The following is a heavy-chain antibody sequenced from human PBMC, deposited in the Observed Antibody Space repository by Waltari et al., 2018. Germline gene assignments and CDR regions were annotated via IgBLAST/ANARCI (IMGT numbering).Heavy chain of an antibody. CDR1: GFTFSSYY. J-gene: IGHJ3*02. V-gene: IGHV3-74*01. Sequence: EVQLVESGGGLVQFGGSLRLSCAASGFTFSSYYMHWVRQTPGKGVVWVSRINGYGTSTTYADSVKGRFTTSRDNARNTLHLQMNSLRVEDTAVYYCATGDSHAFDMWGQGTLVIVSS. D-gene: IGHD4-17*01. CDR3: ATGDSHAFDM. CDR2: INGYGTST.